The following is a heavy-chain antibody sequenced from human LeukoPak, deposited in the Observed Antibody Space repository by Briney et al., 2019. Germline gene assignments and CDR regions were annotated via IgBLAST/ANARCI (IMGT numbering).Heavy chain of an antibody. D-gene: IGHD4-23*01. Sequence: ASVKVSCKASGGTFSSYAISWVRQAPGQGLEWMGGIIPIFGTANYAQKIQGRVTITADESTSTAYMELSSLRSEDTAVYYCARVARDYGGNSGDWYFDLWGRGTLVTVSS. V-gene: IGHV1-69*13. CDR3: ARVARDYGGNSGDWYFDL. CDR2: IIPIFGTA. J-gene: IGHJ2*01. CDR1: GGTFSSYA.